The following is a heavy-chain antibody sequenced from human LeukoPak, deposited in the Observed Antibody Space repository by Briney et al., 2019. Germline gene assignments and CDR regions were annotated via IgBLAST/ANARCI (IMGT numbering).Heavy chain of an antibody. Sequence: PGGSLRLSCAASGFTFSNYWMIWVRQAQGKGLEWVGNIKEDGSEKRYADSVRGRFTISRDNAQTSIYLQMNSLRAEDTAVYYCAADYGMDVWGQGTLVTVSS. CDR2: IKEDGSEK. CDR3: AADYGMDV. J-gene: IGHJ6*02. CDR1: GFTFSNYW. V-gene: IGHV3-7*02.